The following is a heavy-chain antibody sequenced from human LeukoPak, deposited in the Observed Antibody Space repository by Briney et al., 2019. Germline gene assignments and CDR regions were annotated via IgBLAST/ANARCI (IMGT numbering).Heavy chain of an antibody. CDR3: ARVLLERPGIDSFDI. V-gene: IGHV3-48*01. CDR1: GFTLSYCS. CDR2: LSRSTTTI. J-gene: IGHJ3*02. D-gene: IGHD1-1*01. Sequence: PGGSLRLSCAASGFTLSYCSMEWVRQAPGEGLEWVSHLSRSTTTIYYADSVKGRFTISRDNAKNSLYLQMNSLRADDTAVYYCARVLLERPGIDSFDIWGRGTMVTVSS.